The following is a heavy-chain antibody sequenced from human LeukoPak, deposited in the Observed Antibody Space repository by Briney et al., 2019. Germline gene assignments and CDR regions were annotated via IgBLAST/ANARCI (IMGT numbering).Heavy chain of an antibody. CDR2: INSDGSSI. V-gene: IGHV3-74*01. J-gene: IGHJ4*02. D-gene: IGHD3-22*01. Sequence: PGGSLRLSCAGSGFSFSAYWMHWVRQLPGKGLVWVSRINSDGSSISYADSVKGRFTISRDNAKNTLYLQMNSLRLEDTAVYYCARFRGYYDSSDHWGQGTLVTVS. CDR1: GFSFSAYW. CDR3: ARFRGYYDSSDH.